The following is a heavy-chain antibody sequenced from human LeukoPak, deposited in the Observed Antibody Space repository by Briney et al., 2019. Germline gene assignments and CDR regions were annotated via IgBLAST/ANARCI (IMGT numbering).Heavy chain of an antibody. Sequence: ASVEVSCKASGYTFTSYDINWVRQATGQGLEWMGWMNPNSGNTGYAQKFQGRVTMTRNTSISTAYMELSSLRSEDTAVYYCAREAISYYYGSGSYPWGQGTLVTVSS. CDR2: MNPNSGNT. V-gene: IGHV1-8*01. CDR3: AREAISYYYGSGSYP. D-gene: IGHD3-10*01. CDR1: GYTFTSYD. J-gene: IGHJ5*02.